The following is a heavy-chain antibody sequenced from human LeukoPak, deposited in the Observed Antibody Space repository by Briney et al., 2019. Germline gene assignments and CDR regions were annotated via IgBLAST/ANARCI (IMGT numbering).Heavy chain of an antibody. J-gene: IGHJ4*02. CDR2: IQYDGSNK. Sequence: GGSLRLSCAASGLTFSSYGMHWVRQAPGKGLEWVAFIQYDGSNKYYADSVKGRFTISRDNSKNTLYLQMNSLRAEDTAVYYCAKSTGSTPTHTVDYWGQGTLVTVSS. V-gene: IGHV3-30*02. CDR3: AKSTGSTPTHTVDY. D-gene: IGHD2-21*01. CDR1: GLTFSSYG.